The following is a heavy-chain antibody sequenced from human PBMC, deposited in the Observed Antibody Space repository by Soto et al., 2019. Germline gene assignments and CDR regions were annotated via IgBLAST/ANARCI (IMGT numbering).Heavy chain of an antibody. D-gene: IGHD6-13*01. CDR3: AKDRGNSWEYYYYYYGMDV. J-gene: IGHJ6*02. Sequence: PGGSLRLSCAASGFTFSSYGMHWVRQAPGKGLEWVAVISYDGSNKYYADSVKGRFTISRDNSKNTLYLQMNSLRAEDTAVYYSAKDRGNSWEYYYYYYGMDVWGQGTTVTVSS. CDR2: ISYDGSNK. V-gene: IGHV3-30*18. CDR1: GFTFSSYG.